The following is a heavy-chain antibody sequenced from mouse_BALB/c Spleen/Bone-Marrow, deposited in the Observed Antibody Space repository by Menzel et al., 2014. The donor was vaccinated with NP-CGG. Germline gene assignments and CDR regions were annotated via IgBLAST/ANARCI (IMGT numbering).Heavy chain of an antibody. CDR3: ARARFYYGKLVDY. CDR1: GFTFSSYA. D-gene: IGHD1-1*01. V-gene: IGHV5-6-5*01. CDR2: ISSGGST. J-gene: IGHJ4*01. Sequence: EVKLQESGGGLVKPGGSLKLSCAASGFTFSSYATSWVRQTPEKRLEWVASISSGGSTYYPDSVKGRFTISRDNARNILYLQMSSLRSEDTAMYYCARARFYYGKLVDYWGQGTSVTVSS.